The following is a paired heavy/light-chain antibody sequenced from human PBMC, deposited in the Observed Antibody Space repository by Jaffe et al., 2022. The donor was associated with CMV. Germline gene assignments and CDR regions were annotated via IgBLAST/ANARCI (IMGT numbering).Light chain of an antibody. CDR2: SNN. CDR1: SSNIGSNP. J-gene: IGLJ2*01. Sequence: QSVLTQPPSASGTPGQRVTISCSGSSSNIGSNPVNWYQQLPGTAPKLLIYSNNQRPSGVPDRFSGSKSGTSASLAISGLHSEDEADYYCAAWDDSLHVVFGGGTKLTVL. V-gene: IGLV1-44*01. CDR3: AAWDDSLHVV.
Heavy chain of an antibody. D-gene: IGHD6-19*01. J-gene: IGHJ4*02. CDR1: GFDFSSYW. V-gene: IGHV3-7*01. Sequence: EVKLVESGGGLVQPGGSLRVSCAASGFDFSSYWMNWVRQAPGKGLEWVANIKQDGSEKYYVDSVKGRFTISRGNAENSLYLQMNSLRAEDTAVYYCARDLGEQWAVTGKDGFDYWGQGTLVTVSS. CDR2: IKQDGSEK. CDR3: ARDLGEQWAVTGKDGFDY.